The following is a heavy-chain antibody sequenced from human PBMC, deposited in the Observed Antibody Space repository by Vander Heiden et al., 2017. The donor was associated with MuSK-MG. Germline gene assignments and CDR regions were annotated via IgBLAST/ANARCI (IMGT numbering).Heavy chain of an antibody. CDR3: AKASNVLVETAPVDY. V-gene: IGHV3-43*01. J-gene: IGHJ4*02. Sequence: EVHLVESGGVVVQPGGSLRLSCAASGFTFDDYAMHWVRQPPGKGLECVSLISWDGGITYYADSGKGRFTISRDNSKNSLYLQMNSLTTEDTALYYCAKASNVLVETAPVDYWGQGAPVPVSS. D-gene: IGHD2-21*02. CDR1: GFTFDDYA. CDR2: ISWDGGIT.